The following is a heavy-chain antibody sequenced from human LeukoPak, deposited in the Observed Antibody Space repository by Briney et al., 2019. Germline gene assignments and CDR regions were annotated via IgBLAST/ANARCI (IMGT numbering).Heavy chain of an antibody. CDR2: ISNDAGRT. CDR3: AKYVLVTGADAFDI. Sequence: GGSLRLSCAASGFTFSNFPMTWVRQAPGKGLEWVSAISNDAGRTYYADSVKGRLTISRDNSKNTLSLQMNSLRAEDTALYYCAKYVLVTGADAFDIWGQGMMVTVSS. CDR1: GFTFSNFP. J-gene: IGHJ3*02. V-gene: IGHV3-23*01. D-gene: IGHD2-8*02.